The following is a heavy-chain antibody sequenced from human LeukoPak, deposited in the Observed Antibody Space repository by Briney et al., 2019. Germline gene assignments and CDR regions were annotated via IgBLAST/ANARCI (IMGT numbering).Heavy chain of an antibody. CDR3: ARDLAYSNYVGILDY. CDR2: INPSGGST. D-gene: IGHD4-4*01. J-gene: IGHJ4*02. CDR1: GYTFTSYY. Sequence: APVKVSCKASGYTFTSYYMHWVRQAPGQGLEWMGIINPSGGSTSYAQKFQGRVTMTRDTFTSTVYMELSSLRSEDTAVYYCARDLAYSNYVGILDYWGQGTLVTVSS. V-gene: IGHV1-46*01.